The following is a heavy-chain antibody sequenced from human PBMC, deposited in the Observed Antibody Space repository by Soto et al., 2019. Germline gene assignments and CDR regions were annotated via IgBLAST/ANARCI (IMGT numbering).Heavy chain of an antibody. V-gene: IGHV3-33*01. CDR2: IWYDGSNK. CDR3: ARDGGSSSWSAHYGMDV. CDR1: GFTFSSYG. D-gene: IGHD6-13*01. J-gene: IGHJ6*02. Sequence: QVQLVESRGGVVQPGRSLRLSCAASGFTFSSYGMHWVRQAPGKGLEWVAVIWYDGSNKYYADSVKGRFTISRDNSKNTLYLQMNSLRAEDTAVYYCARDGGSSSWSAHYGMDVWGQGTTVTVSS.